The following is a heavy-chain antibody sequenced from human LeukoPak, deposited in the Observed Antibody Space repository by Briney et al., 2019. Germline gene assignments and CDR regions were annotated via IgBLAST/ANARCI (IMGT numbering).Heavy chain of an antibody. Sequence: SETLSLTCAVYGGSFSGYYWSWIRQPPGKGLEWIGEINHSGSTNYYPSLKSRVTISIEKSKNQFSLKLSSVTAADTAVYYCAGAYCGGDCYSGRAFDIWGQGTMVTVSS. D-gene: IGHD2-21*02. CDR1: GGSFSGYY. CDR3: AGAYCGGDCYSGRAFDI. CDR2: INHSGST. V-gene: IGHV4-34*01. J-gene: IGHJ3*02.